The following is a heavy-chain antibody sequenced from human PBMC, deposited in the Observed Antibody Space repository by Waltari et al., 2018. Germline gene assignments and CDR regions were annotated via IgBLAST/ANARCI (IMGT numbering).Heavy chain of an antibody. J-gene: IGHJ5*02. CDR3: ARGREGLYSSSWYRTQPGTNWFDP. CDR2: INHSGST. V-gene: IGHV4-34*01. Sequence: QVQLQQWGAGLLKPSETLSLTCAVYGGSFSGYYWSWIRQPPEKGLEWMGEINHSGSTNYNPSLKSRVTISVDTSKNQFSLKLSSVTAADTAVYYCARGREGLYSSSWYRTQPGTNWFDPWGQGTLVTVYS. D-gene: IGHD6-13*01. CDR1: GGSFSGYY.